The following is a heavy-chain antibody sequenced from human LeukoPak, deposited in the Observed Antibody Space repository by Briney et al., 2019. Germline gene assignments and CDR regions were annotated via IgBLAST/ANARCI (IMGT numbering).Heavy chain of an antibody. D-gene: IGHD2-2*01. Sequence: SETLSLTCVVSDYSLSSGYYWGWIRQPPGKGLEWIGSIYHSGSTYYNPSLKNRVIISIDTSKNQFSLKLSSVTAADTAVYYYAREEGHCDSTSCYPWFDPWGQGTLVTVSS. J-gene: IGHJ5*02. CDR1: DYSLSSGYY. V-gene: IGHV4-38-2*02. CDR2: IYHSGST. CDR3: AREEGHCDSTSCYPWFDP.